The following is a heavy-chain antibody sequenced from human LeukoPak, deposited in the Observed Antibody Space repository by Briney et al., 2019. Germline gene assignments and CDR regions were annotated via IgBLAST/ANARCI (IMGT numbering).Heavy chain of an antibody. Sequence: SETLSLTCTVSGDSIRSYYWSWIRQPAGKGLEWIGRIYSVGTTNYNPSLKSRVTMSIDTSKNQFSLRLSSVTAADTAVYYCARGAGYSRYFDLWGRGTLVTVSS. CDR3: ARGAGYSRYFDL. J-gene: IGHJ2*01. V-gene: IGHV4-4*07. D-gene: IGHD6-13*01. CDR1: GDSIRSYY. CDR2: IYSVGTT.